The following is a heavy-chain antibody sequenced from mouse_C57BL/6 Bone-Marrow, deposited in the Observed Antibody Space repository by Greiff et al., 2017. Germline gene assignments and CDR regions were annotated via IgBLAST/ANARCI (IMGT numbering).Heavy chain of an antibody. V-gene: IGHV3-6*01. CDR1: GYSITSGYY. CDR2: ISYDGSN. J-gene: IGHJ2*01. D-gene: IGHD2-1*01. Sequence: LLESGPGLVKPSQSLSLTCSVTGYSITSGYYWNWIRQFPGNKLEWMGYISYDGSNNYNPSLKNRISITRDTSKNQFFLKLNSVTTEDTATYYCARGYYGNYPYYFDYWGQGTTLTVSS. CDR3: ARGYYGNYPYYFDY.